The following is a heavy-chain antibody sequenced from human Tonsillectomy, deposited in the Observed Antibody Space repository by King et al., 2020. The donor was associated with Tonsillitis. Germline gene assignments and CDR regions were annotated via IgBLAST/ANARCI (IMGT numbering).Heavy chain of an antibody. J-gene: IGHJ6*02. CDR2: IHPTDSDT. CDR3: ARLVRDKYDSSGYKTSYFYGMDV. V-gene: IGHV5-51*01. D-gene: IGHD3-22*01. CDR1: GYSFTSYW. Sequence: VQLVESGAEVKKPGESLKISCKGSGYSFTSYWIGWVRQLPGKGLEWMGVIHPTDSDTRYSASFQGQVTISADKSISTAYLQWSSLKASDTAMYYCARLVRDKYDSSGYKTSYFYGMDVWGQGTTVTVSS.